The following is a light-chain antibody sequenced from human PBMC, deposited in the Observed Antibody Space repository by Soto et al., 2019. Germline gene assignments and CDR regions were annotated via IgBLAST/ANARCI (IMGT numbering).Light chain of an antibody. CDR1: QSVSSY. CDR3: QQRSDWPST. Sequence: EIVLTQSPAPLSLSPGERATLSCRASQSVSSYLAWYQQKPGQAPRLLIYDASNRATGIPARFSGSGSGTDFPLSISSLEPDDFAGYYCQQRSDWPSTFGGGTKVQIK. J-gene: IGKJ4*01. CDR2: DAS. V-gene: IGKV3-11*01.